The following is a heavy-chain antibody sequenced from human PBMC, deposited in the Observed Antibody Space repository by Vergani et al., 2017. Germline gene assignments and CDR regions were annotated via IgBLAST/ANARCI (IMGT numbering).Heavy chain of an antibody. V-gene: IGHV5-51*01. D-gene: IGHD3-16*02. Sequence: EVQLVQSGAEVKKPGESLKISCKGSEYSFTSYWIGWVRQMPGKGLEWMGIIYPGDSDTRYSPSFQGQVTISADKSISTAYLQWSSLKASDTAMYYCARQQTGYDDVWGSYRYFDYWGQGTLVTVSS. CDR3: ARQQTGYDDVWGSYRYFDY. CDR2: IYPGDSDT. CDR1: EYSFTSYW. J-gene: IGHJ4*02.